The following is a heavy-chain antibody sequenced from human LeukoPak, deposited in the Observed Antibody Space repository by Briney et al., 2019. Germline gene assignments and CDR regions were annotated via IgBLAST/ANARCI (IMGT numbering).Heavy chain of an antibody. CDR2: IYYSGST. J-gene: IGHJ6*03. CDR3: ARGVGTMVRGVLYYYYYMDV. CDR1: GGSISSYY. D-gene: IGHD3-10*01. V-gene: IGHV4-59*12. Sequence: SETLSLTCTVSGGSISSYYWSWIRQPPGKGLEWIGYIYYSGSTNYNPSLKSRVTMSVDTSKNQFSLKLSSVTAADTAVYYCARGVGTMVRGVLYYYYYMDVWGKGTTVTISS.